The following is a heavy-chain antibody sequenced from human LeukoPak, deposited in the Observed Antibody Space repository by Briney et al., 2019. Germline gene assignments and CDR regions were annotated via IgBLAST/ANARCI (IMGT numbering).Heavy chain of an antibody. V-gene: IGHV4-30-4*01. CDR3: ARAAYRGYGSGRQTVDYYYYGMDV. J-gene: IGHJ6*02. CDR1: GGSISSGDYY. Sequence: SQTLSLTCTVSGGSISSGDYYWSWIRQPPGKGLEWSGFIYHTGSFHYNPSLKSRVTISVDTSKNQFSLKLSSVTAADTAVYYCARAAYRGYGSGRQTVDYYYYGMDVWGQGTTVTVSS. CDR2: IYHTGSF. D-gene: IGHD3-10*01.